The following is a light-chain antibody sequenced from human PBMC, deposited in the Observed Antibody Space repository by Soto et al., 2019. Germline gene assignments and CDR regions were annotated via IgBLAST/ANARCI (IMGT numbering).Light chain of an antibody. CDR1: SGYSNYE. CDR3: GADHGSGSNFVYV. Sequence: QSALTQPPSASASLGASVTLTCTLSSGYSNYEVDWYQQRPGKGPRFVMRVGTGGIVGSKGDGIPGRFSVLGSGLNRFLTISNIQEEDESDYHCGADHGSGSNFVYVFGTGTKVTVL. J-gene: IGLJ1*01. V-gene: IGLV9-49*01. CDR2: VGTGGIVG.